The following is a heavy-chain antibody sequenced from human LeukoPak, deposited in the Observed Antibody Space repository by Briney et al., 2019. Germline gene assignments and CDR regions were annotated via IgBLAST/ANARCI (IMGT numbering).Heavy chain of an antibody. CDR1: GGSISSSSYC. D-gene: IGHD5-12*01. CDR2: IYYSGST. Sequence: SETLSLTCTVSGGSISSSSYCWGWIRQPPGKGLEWIGSIYYSGSTYYNPSLKSRVTISVETSKNQFSLNLSSVTAADTAVYYCAGQYTGYDAFDYWGQGTLVTVSS. CDR3: AGQYTGYDAFDY. J-gene: IGHJ4*02. V-gene: IGHV4-39*01.